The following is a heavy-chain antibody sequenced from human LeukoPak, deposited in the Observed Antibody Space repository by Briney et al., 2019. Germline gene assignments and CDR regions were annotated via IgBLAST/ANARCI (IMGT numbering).Heavy chain of an antibody. CDR3: AKAGDGYYYYYMDV. CDR1: GFTFSSYA. J-gene: IGHJ6*03. V-gene: IGHV3-23*01. D-gene: IGHD3-10*01. CDR2: ISGSGGST. Sequence: QSGGSLRLSCAASGFTFSSYAMSWVRQAPGKGLEWVSAISGSGGSTYYADSVKGRFTISRDNSKNTLYLQMNSLRAEDTAVYYYAKAGDGYYYYYMDVWGKGTTVTVSS.